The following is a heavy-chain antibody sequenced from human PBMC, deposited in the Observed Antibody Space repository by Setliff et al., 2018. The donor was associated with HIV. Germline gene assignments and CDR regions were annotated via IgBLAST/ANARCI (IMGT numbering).Heavy chain of an antibody. J-gene: IGHJ4*02. D-gene: IGHD3-16*01. CDR1: GYSFTNKW. CDR3: TNWPEGAHDLFDY. Sequence: GESLKISCVASGYSFTNKWIGWVCQTPGKGLEWVASISNTGRTTYYADSAKGRFIISRDNSENTAYLQMSSLRDEDTAIYYCTNWPEGAHDLFDYWGQGTLVTVSS. CDR2: ISNTGRTT. V-gene: IGHV3-23*01.